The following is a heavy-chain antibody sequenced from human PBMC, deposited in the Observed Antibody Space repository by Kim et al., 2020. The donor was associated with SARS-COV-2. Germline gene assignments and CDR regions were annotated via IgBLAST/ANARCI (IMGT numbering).Heavy chain of an antibody. Sequence: GGSLRLSCAASGFTFSSYSMNWVRQAPGKGLEWVSSISSSSSYIYYADSVKGRFTISRDNAKNSLYLQMNSLRAEDTAVYYCAREVVRGVIDYWGQGTLVTVSS. CDR1: GFTFSSYS. CDR2: ISSSSSYI. V-gene: IGHV3-21*01. CDR3: AREVVRGVIDY. D-gene: IGHD3-10*01. J-gene: IGHJ4*02.